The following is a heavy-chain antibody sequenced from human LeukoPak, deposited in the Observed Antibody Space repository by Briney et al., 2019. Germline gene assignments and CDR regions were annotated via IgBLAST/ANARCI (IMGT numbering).Heavy chain of an antibody. D-gene: IGHD4-23*01. J-gene: IGHJ5*02. V-gene: IGHV4-4*07. CDR2: IIMIGRT. Sequence: SQTLSLTCTVSGGSISSNCSSWIRQPAGKGLEWIGRIIMIGRTTYNPSLKSRVTMSLDPSKNQFSLKLSSVTAADTAVYYCARHWSDYGGNSLYRNWFDPWGQGTLVTVSS. CDR3: ARHWSDYGGNSLYRNWFDP. CDR1: GGSISSNC.